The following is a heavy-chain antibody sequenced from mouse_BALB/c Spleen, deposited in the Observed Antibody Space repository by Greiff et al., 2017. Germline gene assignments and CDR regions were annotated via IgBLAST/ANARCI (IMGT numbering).Heavy chain of an antibody. CDR1: GYTFTSYY. CDR3: TPHYYGYDWYFEV. D-gene: IGHD1-2*01. Sequence: QVQLQQSGAELVKPGASVKLSCKASGYTFTSYYMYWVKQRPGQGLEWIGEINPSNGGTNFNEKFKSKATLTVDKSSSTAYMQLSSLTSEDSAVYYCTPHYYGYDWYFEVWGAGTTVTVAS. J-gene: IGHJ1*01. CDR2: INPSNGGT. V-gene: IGHV1S81*02.